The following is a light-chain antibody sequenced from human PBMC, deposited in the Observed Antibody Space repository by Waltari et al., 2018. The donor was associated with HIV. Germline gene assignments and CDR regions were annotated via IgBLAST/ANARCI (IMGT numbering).Light chain of an antibody. V-gene: IGLV2-14*03. J-gene: IGLJ2*01. Sequence: QSALTQPASVSGSPGQSITISCTGTSRYVGGYDYVSWYQQHPGKAPKLMIFDVSNRPSGVSNRFSGSKSGNTASLTISGLQAEDEADYYCSSYTSSSALDVVFGGGTKLTVL. CDR2: DVS. CDR3: SSYTSSSALDVV. CDR1: SRYVGGYDY.